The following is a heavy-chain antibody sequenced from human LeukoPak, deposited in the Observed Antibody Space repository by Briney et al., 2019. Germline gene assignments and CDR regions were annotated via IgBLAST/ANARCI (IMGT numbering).Heavy chain of an antibody. CDR2: IKQDGSEK. CDR3: ARDRVEVGGRLGAFDI. V-gene: IGHV3-7*01. J-gene: IGHJ3*02. Sequence: GGSLRLSCAAYGFTFSSYWMSWVRQPPGKGLEWVGNIKQDGSEKYYVHSVKGRLNNYRDKAKNSLYLQMNSLRAKDTAVYYCARDRVEVGGRLGAFDIWGQGTMVTVSS. D-gene: IGHD2-15*01. CDR1: GFTFSSYW.